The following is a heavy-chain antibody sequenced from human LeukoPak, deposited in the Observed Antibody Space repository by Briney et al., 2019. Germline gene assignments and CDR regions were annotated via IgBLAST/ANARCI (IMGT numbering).Heavy chain of an antibody. CDR3: ARDRRELLYYFDY. Sequence: GGSLRLSCAASGFTFSNYGMHWVRQAPGKGLEWVTFIRSDGSIKYYADSVKGRFTVSRDNAKNSLYLQMNSLRAEDTAVYYCARDRRELLYYFDYWGQGTLVTVSS. CDR1: GFTFSNYG. D-gene: IGHD1-26*01. CDR2: IRSDGSIK. J-gene: IGHJ4*02. V-gene: IGHV3-30*02.